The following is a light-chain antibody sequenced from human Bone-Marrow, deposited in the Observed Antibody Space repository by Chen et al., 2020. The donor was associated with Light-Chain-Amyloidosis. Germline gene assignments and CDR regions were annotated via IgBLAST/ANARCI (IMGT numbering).Light chain of an antibody. V-gene: IGLV2-14*01. CDR1: SSDVGGYNH. J-gene: IGLJ3*02. CDR3: RSYQGSSQGV. Sequence: QSALTQPASVSGSPGQSIAISCTGTSSDVGGYNHVSWYQQHPGKAPKLMIYEVSNRPSGVSNRFAGSKAANTASLTSSGLQAEEEADYYCRSYQGSSQGVFGGGTKLTVL. CDR2: EVS.